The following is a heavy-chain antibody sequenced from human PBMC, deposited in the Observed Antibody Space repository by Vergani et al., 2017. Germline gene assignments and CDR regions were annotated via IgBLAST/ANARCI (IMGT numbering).Heavy chain of an antibody. D-gene: IGHD3-22*01. CDR2: ISYDGSNK. J-gene: IGHJ4*02. Sequence: QVQLVESGGGVVQPGRSLRLSCAASGFTFSSYAMHWVRQAPGKGLEWVAVISYDGSNKYYADSVKGRFTISRDNSKNTLYLQMNSLRAEDTAVYYCAKGGATMIVVVFFDYWGQGTLVTVSS. CDR1: GFTFSSYA. V-gene: IGHV3-30-3*01. CDR3: AKGGATMIVVVFFDY.